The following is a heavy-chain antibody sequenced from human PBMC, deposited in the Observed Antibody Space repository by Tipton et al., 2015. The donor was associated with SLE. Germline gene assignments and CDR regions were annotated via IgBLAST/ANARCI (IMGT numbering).Heavy chain of an antibody. CDR3: ATRQGSGWYQSFDY. J-gene: IGHJ4*02. V-gene: IGHV3-30*04. D-gene: IGHD6-19*01. CDR2: ISYDGSGI. CDR1: RFTFSTYT. Sequence: SLRLSCAASRFTFSTYTMHWVRQAPGKGLEWVVVISYDGSGIYYADSVKGRFTISRDNSKNTLYLQMNNLGVEDTAMYYCATRQGSGWYQSFDYWGQGTLVSVSS.